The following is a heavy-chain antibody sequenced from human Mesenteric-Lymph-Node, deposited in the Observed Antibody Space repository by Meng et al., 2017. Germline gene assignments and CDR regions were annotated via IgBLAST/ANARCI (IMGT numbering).Heavy chain of an antibody. CDR3: AREFHDYYDSSGYYPYYFDY. V-gene: IGHV6-1*01. CDR1: GDSVPSNSAA. CDR2: TYYRSKWYN. D-gene: IGHD3-22*01. Sequence: SQTRSLTCAISGDSVPSNSAAWNWIRQAPSRGLEWLGRTYYRSKWYNDYAVSVKSRITINPDTSKNQFSLQLNSVTPEDTAVYYCAREFHDYYDSSGYYPYYFDYWGQGTLVTVSS. J-gene: IGHJ4*02.